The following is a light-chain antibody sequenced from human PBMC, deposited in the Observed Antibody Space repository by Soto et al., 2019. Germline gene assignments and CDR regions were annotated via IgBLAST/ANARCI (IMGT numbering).Light chain of an antibody. V-gene: IGLV1-44*01. CDR3: AAWDDSLNGLV. CDR2: NNN. Sequence: QSVLTQPPSVSGTPGQKVTISCSGSSSNIGPNAVNWYQQLPGTAPKLLLYNNNQRPSGVSDRFSGSKSGTSASLAISGLQSDAEADYHCAAWDDSLNGLVFGTGTKVTVL. CDR1: SSNIGPNA. J-gene: IGLJ1*01.